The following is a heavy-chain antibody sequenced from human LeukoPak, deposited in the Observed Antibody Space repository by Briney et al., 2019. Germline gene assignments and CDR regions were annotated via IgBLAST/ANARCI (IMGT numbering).Heavy chain of an antibody. V-gene: IGHV3-13*04. CDR2: IGKGSDT. Sequence: GGSLRLSCAASGFTFTTYDMHWVRQAPGKGLEWVSSIGKGSDTYYPASVKSRFTVSREDAKNSLYLQMNSLRAEDTAVYNCARARSGYEGDYFDYWGQGTLVTVSS. CDR3: ARARSGYEGDYFDY. CDR1: GFTFTTYD. J-gene: IGHJ4*02. D-gene: IGHD5-12*01.